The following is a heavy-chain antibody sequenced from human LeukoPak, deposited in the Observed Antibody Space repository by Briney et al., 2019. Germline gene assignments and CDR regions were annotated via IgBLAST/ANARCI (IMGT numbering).Heavy chain of an antibody. J-gene: IGHJ6*03. CDR1: GFTFSDYY. V-gene: IGHV3-11*04. CDR3: AKGYDFWSGLTGYMDV. Sequence: GGSLRLSCAASGFTFSDYYMGWIRQAPGKGLEWVSYISSSGSTIYYADSVKGRFTISRDNAKNSLYLQMNSLRAEDTAVYYCAKGYDFWSGLTGYMDVWGKGTTVTVSS. D-gene: IGHD3-3*01. CDR2: ISSSGSTI.